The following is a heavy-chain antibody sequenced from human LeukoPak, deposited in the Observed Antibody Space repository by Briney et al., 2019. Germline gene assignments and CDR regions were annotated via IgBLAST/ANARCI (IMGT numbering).Heavy chain of an antibody. CDR2: IYHDGST. CDR3: ARDRGGYTYSHDY. J-gene: IGHJ4*02. V-gene: IGHV4-4*02. CDR1: GGSISSNNW. Sequence: SETLSLTCAVSGGSISSNNWWIWVRQSPEKGLEWIGEIYHDGSTNYNPSLKSRVTISMDKSKDQLSLKLNFVTAADTAVYYCARDRGGYTYSHDYWGQGTLVTVSS. D-gene: IGHD5-18*01.